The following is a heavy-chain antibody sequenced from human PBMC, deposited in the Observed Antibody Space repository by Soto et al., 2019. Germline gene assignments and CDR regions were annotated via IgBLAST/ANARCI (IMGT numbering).Heavy chain of an antibody. CDR2: IYYSGST. V-gene: IGHV4-61*01. CDR3: ARVIMVRGVIINFDY. J-gene: IGHJ4*02. CDR1: GGSVSSGSYY. Sequence: PSETLSLTCTVSGGSVSSGSYYWSWIRQPPGKGLEWIGYIYYSGSTNYNPSLRSRVTISVDTSKNQFSLKLSSVTAADTAVYYCARVIMVRGVIINFDYWGQGTLVTVSS. D-gene: IGHD3-10*01.